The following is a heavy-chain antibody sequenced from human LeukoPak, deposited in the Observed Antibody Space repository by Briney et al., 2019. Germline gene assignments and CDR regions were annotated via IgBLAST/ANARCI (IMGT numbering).Heavy chain of an antibody. CDR1: GGSISSSSYY. CDR2: IYYSGST. J-gene: IGHJ3*02. CDR3: ARHWRVEMATTQRRAAFDI. V-gene: IGHV4-39*01. D-gene: IGHD5-24*01. Sequence: PSETLSLTCTVSGGSISSSSYYWGWIRQPPGKGLEWIGSIYYSGSTNYNPSLKSRVTISVDTSKNQFSLKLSSVTAADTAVYYCARHWRVEMATTQRRAAFDIWGQGTMVTVSS.